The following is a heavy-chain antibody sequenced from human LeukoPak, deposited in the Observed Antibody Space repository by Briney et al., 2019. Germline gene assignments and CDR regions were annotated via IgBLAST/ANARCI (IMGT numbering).Heavy chain of an antibody. D-gene: IGHD3-10*01. CDR2: IKEDGSQK. V-gene: IGHV3-7*01. J-gene: IGHJ4*02. CDR1: GFTFSSYW. Sequence: GGSLRLSCAASGFTFSSYWTSWVRQAPGKGLEWVANIKEDGSQKYYVDSVKGRFTISRDNAKNSLYLQMSSLRVEDTAVYYCVRAGRGAYLDYGGQGTLVTVSS. CDR3: VRAGRGAYLDY.